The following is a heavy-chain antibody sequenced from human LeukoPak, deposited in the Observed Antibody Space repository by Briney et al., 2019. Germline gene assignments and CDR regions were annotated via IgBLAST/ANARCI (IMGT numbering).Heavy chain of an antibody. Sequence: ASVKVSCKASGYTFTGYYMRWVRQATGQGLEWMGWMNPNSGNTGYAQKFQGRVTITRNTSISTAYMELSSLRSEDTAVYYCARRAVAAKRGGPYYFDYWGQGTLVTVSS. CDR1: GYTFTGYY. V-gene: IGHV1-8*03. CDR3: ARRAVAAKRGGPYYFDY. J-gene: IGHJ4*02. D-gene: IGHD6-19*01. CDR2: MNPNSGNT.